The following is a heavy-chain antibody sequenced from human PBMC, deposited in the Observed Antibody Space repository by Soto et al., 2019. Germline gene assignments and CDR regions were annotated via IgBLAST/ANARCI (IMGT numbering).Heavy chain of an antibody. CDR3: ARDRTQDSSGFFAY. CDR2: IIPIFGTA. J-gene: IGHJ4*02. D-gene: IGHD3-22*01. Sequence: SVNVSCKASGGTFSSYAISWVRQAPGQGLEWMGGIIPIFGTANYAQKFQGRVTITADESTSTAYMELSSLRSEDTAVYYCARDRTQDSSGFFAYWGQGTLVTVSS. CDR1: GGTFSSYA. V-gene: IGHV1-69*13.